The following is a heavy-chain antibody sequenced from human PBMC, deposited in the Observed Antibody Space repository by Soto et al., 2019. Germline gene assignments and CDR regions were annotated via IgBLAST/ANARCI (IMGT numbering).Heavy chain of an antibody. CDR3: AGLGYCSGGSCYDLRSLKEPFDY. J-gene: IGHJ4*02. V-gene: IGHV4-34*01. CDR2: INHSGST. CDR1: GGSFRGYY. D-gene: IGHD2-15*01. Sequence: PSETMALTCAVYGGSFRGYYGSWIRQPPGKGLEWIGEINHSGSTNYNPSLKSRVTISVDTSKNQFSLKLSSVTAADTAVYYCAGLGYCSGGSCYDLRSLKEPFDYWGQGTLVTVSS.